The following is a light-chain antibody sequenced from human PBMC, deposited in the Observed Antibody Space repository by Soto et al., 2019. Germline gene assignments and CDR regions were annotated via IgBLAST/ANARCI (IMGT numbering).Light chain of an antibody. V-gene: IGLV1-44*01. CDR1: ISNIGSNT. CDR2: SNN. CDR3: AAWDDSLNGVV. Sequence: QAVVTQPPSASGTPGQRVTISCSGGISNIGSNTVNWYQQLPGTAPKLLIYSNNQRPSGVPDRFSGSKSGTSASLAISGLQSEDEADYYCAAWDDSLNGVVFGGGTKLTVL. J-gene: IGLJ2*01.